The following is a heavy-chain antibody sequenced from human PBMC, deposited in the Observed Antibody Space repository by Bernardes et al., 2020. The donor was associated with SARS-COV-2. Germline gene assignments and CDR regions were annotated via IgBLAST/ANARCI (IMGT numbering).Heavy chain of an antibody. CDR2: INTNTGNP. Sequence: ASVKVSCKASGYTFTSYAMNWVRQAPGQGLEWMGWINTNTGNPTYAQGFTGRFVFSLDTSVSTAYLQISSLKAEDTAVYYCATAFAAAGRTYFDYWGQGTLVTVSS. D-gene: IGHD6-13*01. CDR1: GYTFTSYA. CDR3: ATAFAAAGRTYFDY. J-gene: IGHJ4*02. V-gene: IGHV7-4-1*02.